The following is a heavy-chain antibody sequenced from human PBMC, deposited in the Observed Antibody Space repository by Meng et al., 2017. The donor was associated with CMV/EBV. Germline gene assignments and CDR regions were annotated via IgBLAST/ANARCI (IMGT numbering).Heavy chain of an antibody. CDR1: GFTFSSYS. D-gene: IGHD3-22*01. J-gene: IGHJ4*02. CDR3: ARVYDSSGYYYYFDD. V-gene: IGHV3-21*01. Sequence: EVQLVESGGXLVKPGXSLRLSCAASGFTFSSYSMNWVRQAPGKGLEWVSSISSSSSYIYYADSLKGRFTISRDNAKNSLYLQMNSLRAEDTAVYYCARVYDSSGYYYYFDDWGQGTLVTVSS. CDR2: ISSSSSYI.